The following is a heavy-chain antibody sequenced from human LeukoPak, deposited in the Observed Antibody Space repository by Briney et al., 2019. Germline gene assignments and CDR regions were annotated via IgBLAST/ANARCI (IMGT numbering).Heavy chain of an antibody. D-gene: IGHD5-18*01. CDR2: IIPILGIA. CDR3: ARDEEYSYGPGAFDI. J-gene: IGHJ3*02. CDR1: GGTFSSYA. V-gene: IGHV1-69*04. Sequence: SVKVSCKAFGGTFSSYAISWVRQAPGQGLEWMGRIIPILGIANYAQKFQGRVTITADKSTSTAYMELSSLRSEDTAVYYCARDEEYSYGPGAFDIWGQGTMVTVSS.